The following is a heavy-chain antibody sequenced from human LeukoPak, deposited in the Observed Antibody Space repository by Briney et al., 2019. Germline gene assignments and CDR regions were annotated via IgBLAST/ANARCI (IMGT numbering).Heavy chain of an antibody. CDR1: GYTFTSYY. D-gene: IGHD4-17*01. V-gene: IGHV1-46*01. CDR2: INPSGGST. J-gene: IGHJ4*02. CDR3: ARDSRGGGGDYGDYGLQDY. Sequence: ASVKVSCKASGYTFTSYYMHWVRQAPGQGLEWMGIINPSGGSTSYAQKFQGRVTMTRDTSTSTVYMELSSLRSEDTAVYYCARDSRGGGGDYGDYGLQDYWGQGTLVTVSS.